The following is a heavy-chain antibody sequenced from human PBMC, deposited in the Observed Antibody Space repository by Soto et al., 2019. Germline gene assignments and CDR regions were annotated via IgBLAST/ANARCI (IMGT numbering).Heavy chain of an antibody. CDR1: GFTISNNY. CDR2: IYSGGYT. V-gene: IGHV3-53*01. Sequence: EVQLVESEGGLIQPGGSLRLSCAVSGFTISNNYMSWVRQAPGKGLEGVSVIYSGGYTAYGDSVKGRCTISRDNSKNTLYLKRNTLGAADTAGFSCGSRPGGGGYWGQGTLFTVSS. J-gene: IGHJ4*02. CDR3: GSRPGGGGY. D-gene: IGHD3-10*01.